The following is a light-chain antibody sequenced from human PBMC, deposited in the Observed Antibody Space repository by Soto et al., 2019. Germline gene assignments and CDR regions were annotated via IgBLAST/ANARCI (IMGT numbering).Light chain of an antibody. V-gene: IGKV3-20*01. Sequence: EIVLTQSPGTLSLSPGERATLSCRASQSVSNNYLAWYQQKPGQAPRPLIYGASNRATGIPDRFSGSGSGTEFTLTISRLEPEDFAVYYCQQYGSSGTFGQGTKVDIK. CDR2: GAS. CDR1: QSVSNNY. CDR3: QQYGSSGT. J-gene: IGKJ1*01.